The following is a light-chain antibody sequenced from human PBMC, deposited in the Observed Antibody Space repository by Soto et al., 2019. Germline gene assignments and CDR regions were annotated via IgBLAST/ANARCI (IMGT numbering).Light chain of an antibody. J-gene: IGLJ3*02. CDR1: SSDVGGYNH. V-gene: IGLV2-14*01. CDR2: EVS. CDR3: SSHAGIINVV. Sequence: QSALTQPASVSGSPGQSITISCTGTSSDVGGYNHVSWYQQRPGKAPRLMIYEVSNRPSGVSNRFSGSKSGNTASLTVSGLLAEDEADYYCSSHAGIINVVFGGGTKLTVL.